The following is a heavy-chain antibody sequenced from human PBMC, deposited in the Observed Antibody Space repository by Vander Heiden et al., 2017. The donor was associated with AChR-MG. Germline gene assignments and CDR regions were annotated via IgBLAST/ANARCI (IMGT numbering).Heavy chain of an antibody. Sequence: EVQLVESGGGLVQPGGSLRLSCAASGFTFSSYRMNWVRQAPGKGLEWFSYISSSSSTIYYADSVKGRFTISRDKAKNSLYLQMNSLRDEDTAVYYCARENTYYYDSSGHYWGQGTLVTVSS. V-gene: IGHV3-48*02. D-gene: IGHD3-22*01. J-gene: IGHJ4*02. CDR1: GFTFSSYR. CDR3: ARENTYYYDSSGHY. CDR2: ISSSSSTI.